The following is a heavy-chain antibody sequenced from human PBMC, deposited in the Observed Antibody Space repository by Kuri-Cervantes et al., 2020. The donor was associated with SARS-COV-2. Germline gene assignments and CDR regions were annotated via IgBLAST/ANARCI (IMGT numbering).Heavy chain of an antibody. CDR2: MNPNSGGT. D-gene: IGHD3-16*02. V-gene: IGHV1-2*04. J-gene: IGHJ3*02. CDR1: GYTFTGYY. CDR3: ARGPSWNYIWGTYRGGWDTFDI. Sequence: ASVKVSCKASGYTFTGYYMHWVRQAPGQGLEWMGWMNPNSGGTNSAQKFQGWVIMTRDTSITTAYMELSRLRSGDTAVYYCARGPSWNYIWGTYRGGWDTFDIWGQGTMVTVSS.